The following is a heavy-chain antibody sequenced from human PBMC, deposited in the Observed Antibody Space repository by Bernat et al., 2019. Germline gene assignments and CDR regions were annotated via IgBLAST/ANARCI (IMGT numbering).Heavy chain of an antibody. D-gene: IGHD6-13*01. Sequence: QVQLVESGGGVVQPGRSLRLSCAASGFTFSSYGMHWVRQAPGKGLEWVAVISYDGSNKYYADSVKGRFTISRDNSKNTLYLQMNSLRAEDTAVYYCAYGSSPLYYVDYWGQGTLVTVSS. CDR3: AYGSSPLYYVDY. CDR1: GFTFSSYG. CDR2: ISYDGSNK. J-gene: IGHJ4*02. V-gene: IGHV3-30*03.